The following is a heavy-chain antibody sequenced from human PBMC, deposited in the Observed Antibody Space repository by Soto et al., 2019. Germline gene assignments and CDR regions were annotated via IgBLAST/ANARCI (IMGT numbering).Heavy chain of an antibody. J-gene: IGHJ4*02. CDR2: IIPILGIA. Sequence: QVQLVQSGAEVKKPGSSVKVSCKASGGTFSSYIISWVRQAPGQGLEWMGRIIPILGIANYAQKFQGRVMITADKSTSTAYMELSSLRSEDTAVYYCARFPQTAIVGAAYFDYWGQGTLVTVSS. CDR3: ARFPQTAIVGAAYFDY. V-gene: IGHV1-69*02. D-gene: IGHD1-26*01. CDR1: GGTFSSYI.